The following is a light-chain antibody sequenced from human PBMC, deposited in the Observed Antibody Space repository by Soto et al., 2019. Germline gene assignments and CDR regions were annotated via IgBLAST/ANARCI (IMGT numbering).Light chain of an antibody. Sequence: EIVLTHSPGTLSLSPGERATLSCRASQSVSSSYLAWYQQKPGQAPRLLIYGASSRATGIPDRFSGSGSGTDFTLTISRLEPEDFAVYYCQQYGSSPPFGPGT. J-gene: IGKJ3*01. CDR1: QSVSSSY. CDR2: GAS. CDR3: QQYGSSPP. V-gene: IGKV3-20*01.